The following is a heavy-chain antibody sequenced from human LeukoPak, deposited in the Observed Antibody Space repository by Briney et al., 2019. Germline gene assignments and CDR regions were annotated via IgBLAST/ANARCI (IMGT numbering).Heavy chain of an antibody. CDR3: ARVPGDYVVDY. V-gene: IGHV4-34*01. Sequence: SETLSLTCAVFGGSFSGYYWSWIRQPPGKGLEWIGEINHSGSTIYNPSFKSRVTISVDTSKNQFSLKLSSVTAADTAVYYCARVPGDYVVDYWGQGTLVTVSS. J-gene: IGHJ4*02. CDR2: INHSGST. CDR1: GGSFSGYY. D-gene: IGHD4-17*01.